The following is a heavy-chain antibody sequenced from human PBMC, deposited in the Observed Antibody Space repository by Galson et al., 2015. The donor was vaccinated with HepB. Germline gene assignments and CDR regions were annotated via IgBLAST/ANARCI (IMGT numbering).Heavy chain of an antibody. CDR1: GFSFSNYG. Sequence: SLRLSCASSGFSFSNYGIHWVRQAPGKGLEWMAVISYDGSFRYYADSVKGRFTVSRDSSRSMLYLQMNSLRVEDTAVYYCAKGGPGRITMMINRLLGFDPWGQGTLVTVSS. CDR2: ISYDGSFR. CDR3: AKGGPGRITMMINRLLGFDP. V-gene: IGHV3-30*18. J-gene: IGHJ5*02. D-gene: IGHD3-22*01.